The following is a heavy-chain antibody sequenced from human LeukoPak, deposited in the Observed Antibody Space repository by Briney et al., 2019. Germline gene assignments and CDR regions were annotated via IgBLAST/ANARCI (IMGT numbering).Heavy chain of an antibody. Sequence: SETLSLTCTVSGGSISSYYWSWIRQPPGKGLEWIGYIYYSGSTNYNPSLKSQVTISVDTSKNQFSLKLSSVTAADTAVYYCARDYGSGSYYNGDAFDIWGQGTMVTVSS. CDR2: IYYSGST. D-gene: IGHD3-10*01. V-gene: IGHV4-59*01. CDR3: ARDYGSGSYYNGDAFDI. CDR1: GGSISSYY. J-gene: IGHJ3*02.